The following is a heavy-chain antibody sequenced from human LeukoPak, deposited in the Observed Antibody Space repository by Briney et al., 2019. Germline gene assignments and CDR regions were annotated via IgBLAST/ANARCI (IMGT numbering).Heavy chain of an antibody. V-gene: IGHV3-23*01. Sequence: QAGGSLRLSCAASGFTFSDCWMSWVRQARGKGLEWVSAISGSAGSTYYADSVKGRFTISRDNSKNTLYLQMNSLRAEDTAIYYCAKTYYYDSSGYYYVFDYWGQGTLVTVSS. CDR1: GFTFSDCW. CDR3: AKTYYYDSSGYYYVFDY. D-gene: IGHD3-22*01. CDR2: ISGSAGST. J-gene: IGHJ4*02.